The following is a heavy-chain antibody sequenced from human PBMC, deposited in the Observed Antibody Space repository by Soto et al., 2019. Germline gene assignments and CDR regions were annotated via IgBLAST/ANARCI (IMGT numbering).Heavy chain of an antibody. CDR2: IYYSGST. J-gene: IGHJ5*02. CDR1: GGSISSYY. Sequence: QVQLQESGPGLVKPSETLSLTCTVSGGSISSYYWSWIRQPPGKGLEWIGYIYYSGSTNYNPSLKSRVTISVDTSKNQFSLKLSSVTAADTAVYYCARELFGRSVWLDPWGQGTLVTVSS. V-gene: IGHV4-59*01. CDR3: ARELFGRSVWLDP. D-gene: IGHD3-10*01.